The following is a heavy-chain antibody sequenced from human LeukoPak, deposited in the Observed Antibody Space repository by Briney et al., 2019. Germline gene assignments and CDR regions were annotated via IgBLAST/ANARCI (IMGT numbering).Heavy chain of an antibody. CDR2: IRFDGTHQ. CDR1: GFTFSSYS. D-gene: IGHD3-3*01. CDR3: SKTSLSDSSGHYYYMDV. Sequence: PGGSLRLSCAASGFTFSSYSMNWVRQAPGKGLEWVAFIRFDGTHQYYPDSMKGRFTISRDNSKNTVYLQIYSLTPDDTAVYFCSKTSLSDSSGHYYYMDVWGKGTTVTVSS. J-gene: IGHJ6*03. V-gene: IGHV3-30*02.